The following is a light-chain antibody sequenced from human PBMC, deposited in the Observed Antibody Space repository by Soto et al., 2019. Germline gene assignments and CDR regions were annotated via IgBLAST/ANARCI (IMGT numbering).Light chain of an antibody. CDR2: GAS. Sequence: EIVLTQSPGTLSLSPGERATLSCRASQSVSNNYLAWYQQKPGQAPRLLIYGASNRATGIPDRFSGSGSGTDFTLTISSLEPEDFAVYYCQQRSNWPFTFGQGTRLENK. CDR1: QSVSNNY. V-gene: IGKV3D-20*02. CDR3: QQRSNWPFT. J-gene: IGKJ5*01.